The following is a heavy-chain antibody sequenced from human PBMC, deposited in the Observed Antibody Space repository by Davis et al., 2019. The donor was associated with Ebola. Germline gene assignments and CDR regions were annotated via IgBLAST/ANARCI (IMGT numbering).Heavy chain of an antibody. J-gene: IGHJ4*02. Sequence: GESLKIPCAASGFTFSSHGMQWVRQAPRKGLDWVSVISYDGRDKFYADSVKGRFTISRDNSKNTLYLQMNSLRGEDTAVYYCATGKWNCNYWGQGTLVTVSS. V-gene: IGHV3-30*03. CDR1: GFTFSSHG. D-gene: IGHD1-7*01. CDR3: ATGKWNCNY. CDR2: ISYDGRDK.